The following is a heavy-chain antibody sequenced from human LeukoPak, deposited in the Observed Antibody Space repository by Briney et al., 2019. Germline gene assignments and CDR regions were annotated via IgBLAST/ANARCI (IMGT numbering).Heavy chain of an antibody. CDR3: AREPPGSGSFDY. Sequence: ASVKVSCKASGYTFTGYYMHWVRQAPGQGLEWMGIINPRDSSTSYAQKFQGTSYAQKFQGRVAMTSDTSTSTVYMELSSLRSDDTAVYYCAREPPGSGSFDYWGQGTLVTVSS. D-gene: IGHD3-3*01. CDR2: INPRDSSTSYAQKFQGT. CDR1: GYTFTGYY. V-gene: IGHV1-46*01. J-gene: IGHJ4*02.